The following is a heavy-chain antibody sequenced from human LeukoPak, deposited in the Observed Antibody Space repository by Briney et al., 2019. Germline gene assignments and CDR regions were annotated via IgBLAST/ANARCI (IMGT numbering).Heavy chain of an antibody. D-gene: IGHD1/OR15-1a*01. V-gene: IGHV3-15*01. CDR1: GFTFSNFG. J-gene: IGHJ4*02. CDR3: TTIMWNSGRDH. Sequence: PGRSLRLSCAASGFTFSNFGMHWVRQAPGQGLECVGRIKSKGDGGATDYAAPVKGRFTISRDDSKNTLYLQMDSLKTEDTALYYCTTIMWNSGRDHWGQGTLVTVSA. CDR2: IKSKGDGGAT.